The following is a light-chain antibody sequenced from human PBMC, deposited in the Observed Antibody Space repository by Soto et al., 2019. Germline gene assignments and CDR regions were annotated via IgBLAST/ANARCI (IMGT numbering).Light chain of an antibody. Sequence: EILLTQAPVTLSLSPGERATLSCRASQSISSYLNWYQQKPGKAPKLLIYAASSLQSGVPSRFSGSGYGTEFNLTISSLQPDDFATYYCQHYNSFSWTFGQGTKVDVK. CDR1: QSISSY. J-gene: IGKJ1*01. CDR3: QHYNSFSWT. V-gene: IGKV1-5*01. CDR2: AAS.